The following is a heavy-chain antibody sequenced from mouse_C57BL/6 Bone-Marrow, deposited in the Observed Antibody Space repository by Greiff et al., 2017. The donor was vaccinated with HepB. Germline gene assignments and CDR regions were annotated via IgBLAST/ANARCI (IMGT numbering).Heavy chain of an antibody. CDR1: GYAFSSYW. Sequence: VQLQQSGAELVKPGASVKISCKASGYAFSSYWMNWVKQRPGKGLEWIGQIYPGDGDTNYNGKFKGKATLTADKSSRTAYMQLSSLTSEDSAVYFCARWGSSTYWYFDVWGTGTTVTVSS. V-gene: IGHV1-80*01. CDR2: IYPGDGDT. CDR3: ARWGSSTYWYFDV. D-gene: IGHD1-1*01. J-gene: IGHJ1*03.